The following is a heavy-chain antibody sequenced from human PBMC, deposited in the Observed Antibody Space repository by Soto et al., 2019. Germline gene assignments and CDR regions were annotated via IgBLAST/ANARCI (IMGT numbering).Heavy chain of an antibody. D-gene: IGHD4-17*01. CDR1: GGSISSYY. CDR2: IYYSGST. Sequence: QVQLQESGPGLVKPSETLSLTCTVSGGSISSYYWSWIRQPPGKGLAWIGYIYYSGSTNYNPSLKSRVTISVDTSKNQFSLKLSSVTAADTAVYYCARHSYGDYVFLDYWGQETLVTVSS. V-gene: IGHV4-59*08. J-gene: IGHJ4*02. CDR3: ARHSYGDYVFLDY.